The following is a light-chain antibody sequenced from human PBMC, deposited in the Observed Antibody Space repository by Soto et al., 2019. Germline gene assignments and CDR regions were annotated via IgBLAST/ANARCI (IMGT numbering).Light chain of an antibody. CDR3: QTWDTGIVV. J-gene: IGLJ2*01. CDR2: LNSDGSH. V-gene: IGLV4-69*01. Sequence: QSVLTQSPSASASLGASVKLTCTLSSGHSRYAIAWHQQQPEKGPRYLMKLNSDGSHTKGDGIPDRFSGSSSGAERYLTISSLPSEDEADYYCQTWDTGIVVFGGGTKLTVL. CDR1: SGHSRYA.